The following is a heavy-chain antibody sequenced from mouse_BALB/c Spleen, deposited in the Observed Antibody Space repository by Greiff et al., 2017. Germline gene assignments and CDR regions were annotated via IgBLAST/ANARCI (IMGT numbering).Heavy chain of an antibody. Sequence: EVQGVESGGGLVQPGGSRKLSCAASGFTFSSFGMHWVRQAPEKGLEWVAYISSGSSTIYYADTVKGRFTISRDNPKNTLFLQMTSLRSEDTAMYYCARWGNYGAMDYWGQGTSVTVSS. CDR2: ISSGSSTI. CDR3: ARWGNYGAMDY. V-gene: IGHV5-17*02. CDR1: GFTFSSFG. J-gene: IGHJ4*01. D-gene: IGHD2-1*01.